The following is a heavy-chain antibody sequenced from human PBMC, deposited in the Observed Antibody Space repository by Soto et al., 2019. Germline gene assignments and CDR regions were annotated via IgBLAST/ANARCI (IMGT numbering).Heavy chain of an antibody. J-gene: IGHJ4*02. CDR1: GFSFNSYV. CDR2: ILYDGSKE. Sequence: GGSLRLSCTDSGFSFNSYVMDWVRQAPGKGLEWVARILYDGSKEYYADPVKGRFTISRDNSKNTLYLQMDRLRVEDTAVYFCAKGLALMADHWGQGTPVTVSS. D-gene: IGHD2-21*01. CDR3: AKGLALMADH. V-gene: IGHV3-30*18.